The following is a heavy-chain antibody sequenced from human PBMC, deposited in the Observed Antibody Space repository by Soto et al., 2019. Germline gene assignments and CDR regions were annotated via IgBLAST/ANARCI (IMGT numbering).Heavy chain of an antibody. CDR2: INPSGGST. Sequence: ASVKVSCKASGYTFTSYYMHWVRQAPGQGLEWMGIINPSGGSTSYAQKFQGRVTMTRDTSTSTVYMELSSLRSEDTAVYYCARTYYYGSGSYCPPDVWGQGTTVTVSS. J-gene: IGHJ6*02. CDR3: ARTYYYGSGSYCPPDV. D-gene: IGHD3-10*01. CDR1: GYTFTSYY. V-gene: IGHV1-46*01.